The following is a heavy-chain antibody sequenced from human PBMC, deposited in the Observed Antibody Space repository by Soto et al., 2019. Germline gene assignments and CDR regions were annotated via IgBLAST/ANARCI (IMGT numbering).Heavy chain of an antibody. D-gene: IGHD4-17*01. J-gene: IGHJ4*02. CDR2: TRNKANSYTT. CDR3: ARVDYGDFTTSGY. Sequence: GGSLRLSCAASGFTFSDHYMDWVRQAPGKGLEWVGRTRNKANSYTTEYAASVKGRFTISRDDSKNSLYLQMNSLKTEDTAVYYCARVDYGDFTTSGYWGQGTLVTVSS. CDR1: GFTFSDHY. V-gene: IGHV3-72*01.